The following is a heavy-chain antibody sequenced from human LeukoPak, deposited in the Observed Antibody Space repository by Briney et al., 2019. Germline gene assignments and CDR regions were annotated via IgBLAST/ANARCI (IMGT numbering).Heavy chain of an antibody. D-gene: IGHD6-19*01. CDR3: AKEGVSVAGYFDY. J-gene: IGHJ4*02. CDR2: INWNGGST. V-gene: IGHV3-20*04. Sequence: GGSLRLSCAAPGFTFSSYGMHWVRQAPGEGLEWVSGINWNGGSTGYADSVQGRFTISRDNVKNSLYLQMNSLRAEDTALYYCAKEGVSVAGYFDYWGQGTLVTVSS. CDR1: GFTFSSYG.